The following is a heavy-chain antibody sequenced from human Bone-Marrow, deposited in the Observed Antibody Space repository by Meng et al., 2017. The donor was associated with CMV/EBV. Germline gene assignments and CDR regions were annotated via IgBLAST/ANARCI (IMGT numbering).Heavy chain of an antibody. V-gene: IGHV4-59*01. CDR1: GGSISSYY. J-gene: IGHJ6*02. Sequence: SETLSLTCTVSGGSISSYYWSWIRQPPGKGLEWIGYIYYSGSTNYNPSLKSRVTISVDTSKNQFSLKLSSVTAADTAVYYCARADTAMVNGMDVWGQGTTVTFSS. D-gene: IGHD5-18*01. CDR2: IYYSGST. CDR3: ARADTAMVNGMDV.